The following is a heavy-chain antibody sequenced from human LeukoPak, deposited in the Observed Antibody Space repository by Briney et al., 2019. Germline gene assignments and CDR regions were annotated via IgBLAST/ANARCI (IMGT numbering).Heavy chain of an antibody. Sequence: SETLSLTCTVSGGSISRYEWAWIRQSPGKGLEWIGHIHSSGGPKYTPSLESRVPISLDPSKNQSSLNLNSLAAAHTAVYFCSTKAGPAALEALDFCGQGTMVTVSA. D-gene: IGHD2-2*01. J-gene: IGHJ3*01. CDR2: IHSSGGP. CDR3: STKAGPAALEALDF. V-gene: IGHV4-4*08. CDR1: GGSISRYE.